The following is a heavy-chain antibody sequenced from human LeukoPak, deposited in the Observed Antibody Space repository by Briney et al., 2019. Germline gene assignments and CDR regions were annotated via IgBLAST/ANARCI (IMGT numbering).Heavy chain of an antibody. CDR2: IYFSGST. D-gene: IGHD3-9*01. V-gene: IGHV4-59*01. CDR3: ARDGGKGWLWFDY. CDR1: GGSISSYY. J-gene: IGHJ4*02. Sequence: PSETLSLTCTVSGGSISSYYWSWIRQPPGKGLEYIGYIYFSGSTNYNPSLKSRVTISVDTSKNQFSLKLSSVTAADAAVYYCARDGGKGWLWFDYWGQGTLVTVSS.